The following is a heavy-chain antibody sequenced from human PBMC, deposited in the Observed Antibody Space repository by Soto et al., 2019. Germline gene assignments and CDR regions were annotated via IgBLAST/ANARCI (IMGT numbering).Heavy chain of an antibody. CDR2: IIPIFGTA. CDR1: GGTFSSYS. J-gene: IGHJ4*01. D-gene: IGHD1-26*01. V-gene: IGHV1-69*01. Sequence: QVQLVQSGAEVKKPGSSVKVSCKASGGTFSSYSINWVRQAPGQGLEWMGEIIPIFGTANYAQKFQGRVTITAHESTSTAYMELSSLRSEDTAVYYCARDGGRHSGGIDYWGHGTLVTVSS. CDR3: ARDGGRHSGGIDY.